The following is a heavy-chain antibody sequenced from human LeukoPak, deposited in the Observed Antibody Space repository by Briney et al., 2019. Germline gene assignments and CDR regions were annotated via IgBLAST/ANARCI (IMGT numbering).Heavy chain of an antibody. CDR1: GFTFSSYA. V-gene: IGHV3-23*01. J-gene: IGHJ4*02. CDR3: AKGLREWELYFDY. CDR2: IGGSGGST. D-gene: IGHD1-26*01. Sequence: GGSLRLSCAASGFTFSSYAMSWVRQAPGKGLEWVSAIGGSGGSTYYADSVKGRFTISRDNSKNTLYLQMNSLRAEDTAVYYCAKGLREWELYFDYWGQGTLVTVSS.